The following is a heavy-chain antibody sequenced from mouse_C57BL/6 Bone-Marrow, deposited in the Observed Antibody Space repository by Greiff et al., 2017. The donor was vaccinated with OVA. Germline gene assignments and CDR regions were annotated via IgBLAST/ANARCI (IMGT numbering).Heavy chain of an antibody. CDR3: ARDHPHYYGSRSFAY. V-gene: IGHV3-6*01. Sequence: EVKLMESGPGLVKPSQSLSLTCSVTGYSITSGYYWNWIRQFPGNKLEWMGYISYDGSNNYNPSLKNRISITRDTSKNQFFLKLNSVTTEDTATYYCARDHPHYYGSRSFAYWGQGTLVTVSA. D-gene: IGHD1-1*01. J-gene: IGHJ3*01. CDR1: GYSITSGYY. CDR2: ISYDGSN.